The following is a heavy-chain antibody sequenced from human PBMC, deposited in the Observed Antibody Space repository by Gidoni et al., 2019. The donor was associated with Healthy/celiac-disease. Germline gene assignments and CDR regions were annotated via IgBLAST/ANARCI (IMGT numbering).Heavy chain of an antibody. CDR1: GFTFSSYA. D-gene: IGHD6-13*01. J-gene: IGHJ6*02. CDR2: ISGSGGST. CDR3: AKDPTALGQQLYYYYGMDV. V-gene: IGHV3-23*01. Sequence: EVQLLESGGGLVQPGGSLRLSCAASGFTFSSYAMIWVRQAPGKGLEWVSAISGSGGSTYYADSVKGRFTISRDNSKNTLYLQMNSLRAEDTAVYYCAKDPTALGQQLYYYYGMDVWGQGTTVTVSS.